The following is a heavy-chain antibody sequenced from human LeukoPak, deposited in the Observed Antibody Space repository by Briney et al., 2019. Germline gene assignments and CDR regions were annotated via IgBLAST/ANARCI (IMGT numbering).Heavy chain of an antibody. D-gene: IGHD6-6*01. CDR2: IWPDDSDT. CDR1: GYNFTNHW. CDR3: ARHSDVPLDL. V-gene: IGHV5-51*01. Sequence: GEPLKISCKASGYNFTNHWVAWVRQSPGEGLEWMGIIWPDDSDTRYSPSFQGLVTISVDKSIGTAHLQWRSLKASDTALYFCARHSDVPLDLWGQGTLVIVSS. J-gene: IGHJ5*02.